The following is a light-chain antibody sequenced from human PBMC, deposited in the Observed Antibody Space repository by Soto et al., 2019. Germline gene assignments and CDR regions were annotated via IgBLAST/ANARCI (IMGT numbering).Light chain of an antibody. CDR1: SSDVGAYHY. CDR3: SSYAGTNNYV. J-gene: IGLJ1*01. Sequence: QSVLTQPPSASGSPGQSVTISCTGTSSDVGAYHYVSWYQQHPGKAPTLIIYEVSQRPSGVPDRFSGSKSGNTASLTVSGLQAEDEADYYCSSYAGTNNYVFGTGTKVTVL. CDR2: EVS. V-gene: IGLV2-8*01.